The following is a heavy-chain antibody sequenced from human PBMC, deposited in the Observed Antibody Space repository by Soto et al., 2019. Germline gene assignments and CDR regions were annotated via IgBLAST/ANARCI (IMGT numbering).Heavy chain of an antibody. CDR3: AKDRPRDVVVPAADSFDY. D-gene: IGHD2-2*01. CDR1: GGTFSSYT. V-gene: IGHV1-69*04. Sequence: SVKVSCKASGGTFSSYTISWVRQAPGQGLEWMGRIIPILGIANYAQKFQGRVTITADKSTSTAYMELSSLRSEDTAVYYCAKDRPRDVVVPAADSFDYWGQGTLVTVSS. J-gene: IGHJ4*02. CDR2: IIPILGIA.